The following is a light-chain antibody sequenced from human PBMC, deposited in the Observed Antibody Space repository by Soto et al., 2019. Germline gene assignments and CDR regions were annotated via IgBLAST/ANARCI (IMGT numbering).Light chain of an antibody. Sequence: EIVMTQSPATLSVSPGERATLSCRASQSVSRNLAWYQQKPGQAPRLLIYGASTRATGIPARFSGSGSGTEFTLTISSLQSEDFAVYYCQQCNNGPLTFGGGTKVEIK. CDR1: QSVSRN. CDR3: QQCNNGPLT. J-gene: IGKJ4*01. V-gene: IGKV3D-15*01. CDR2: GAS.